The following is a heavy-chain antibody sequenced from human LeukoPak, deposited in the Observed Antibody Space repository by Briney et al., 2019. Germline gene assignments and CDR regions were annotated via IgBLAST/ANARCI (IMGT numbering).Heavy chain of an antibody. CDR1: GGTFSSYA. CDR2: IIPIFGTA. CDR3: ARARDYGAWDY. Sequence: ASVKVSCKASGGTFSSYAISWVRQASGQGLEWMGGIIPIFGTANYAQKFQGRVTITADKSTSTAYMELSSLRSEDTAVYYCARARDYGAWDYWGQGTLVTVSS. D-gene: IGHD4-17*01. V-gene: IGHV1-69*06. J-gene: IGHJ4*02.